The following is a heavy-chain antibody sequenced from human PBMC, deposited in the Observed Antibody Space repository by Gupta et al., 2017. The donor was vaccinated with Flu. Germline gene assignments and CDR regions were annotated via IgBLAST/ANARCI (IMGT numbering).Heavy chain of an antibody. CDR1: GGSIGSDY. CDR2: TYKSGST. J-gene: IGHJ3*02. CDR3: ARDGSGRSFQI. Sequence: QVRLQESGPRLVLPSETLSLPCPVSGGSIGSDYWSWIRQSPGKGLEWIAYTYKSGSTEYNPSLKSRVAISVDRSKNQFSLRLSSVTAADTAVDYGARDGSGRSFQIWGQGTMVTVSS. V-gene: IGHV4-4*08. D-gene: IGHD6-19*01.